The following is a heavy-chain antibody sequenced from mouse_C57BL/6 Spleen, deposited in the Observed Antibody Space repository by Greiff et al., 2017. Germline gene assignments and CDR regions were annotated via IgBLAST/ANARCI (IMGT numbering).Heavy chain of an antibody. D-gene: IGHD2-3*01. V-gene: IGHV1-22*01. CDR1: GYTFTDYN. CDR3: ARGAGYSYYAMDY. Sequence: EVQLQQSGPELVKPGASVKMSCKASGYTFTDYNMSWVKQSNGKGLEWIGYIYPNNGGTSYNQKFKGKATLTVDKSSSTAYMELRSLTSEDSAGYYCARGAGYSYYAMDYWGHGTSGTVSS. J-gene: IGHJ4*01. CDR2: IYPNNGGT.